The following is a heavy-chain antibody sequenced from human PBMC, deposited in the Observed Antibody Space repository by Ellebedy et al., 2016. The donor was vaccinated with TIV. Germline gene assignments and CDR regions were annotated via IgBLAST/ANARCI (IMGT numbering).Heavy chain of an antibody. CDR1: GGSFSGYY. CDR2: INHSGST. CDR3: ARGRDIVATITYYYYGMDV. Sequence: SETLSLXXAVYGGSFSGYYWSWIRQPPGKGLEWIGEINHSGSTNYNPSLKSRVTISVDTSKNQFSLKLSSVTAADTAVYYCARGRDIVATITYYYYGMDVWGQGTTVTVSS. V-gene: IGHV4-34*01. J-gene: IGHJ6*02. D-gene: IGHD5-12*01.